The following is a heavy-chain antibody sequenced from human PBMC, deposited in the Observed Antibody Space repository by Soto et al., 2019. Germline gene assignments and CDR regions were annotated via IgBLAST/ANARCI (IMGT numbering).Heavy chain of an antibody. CDR1: GYSFTSYS. V-gene: IGHV5-51*01. J-gene: IGHJ6*02. Sequence: GESLKISCKGSGYSFTSYSIGWVRQMPGKGLEWMGIIYPGDSDTRYSPSFQGQVTISADKSISTAYLQWSSLKASDTAMYYCASSYYYDSSGYGMDVWGQGTTVTSSS. CDR3: ASSYYYDSSGYGMDV. D-gene: IGHD3-22*01. CDR2: IYPGDSDT.